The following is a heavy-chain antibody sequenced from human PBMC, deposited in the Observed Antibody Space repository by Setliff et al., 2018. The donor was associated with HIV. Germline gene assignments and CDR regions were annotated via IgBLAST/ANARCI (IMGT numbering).Heavy chain of an antibody. CDR1: GFNFDIFA. D-gene: IGHD6-25*01. V-gene: IGHV3-33*08. CDR2: IWNAGSEK. CDR3: ARSRPYNSALDY. Sequence: PGGSLRLSCAASGFNFDIFAMHWVRQAPGKGLEWVAAIWNAGSEKYYADSVKGRYSISRDNSQNTLYLQMNGLRPDDTAMYYCARSRPYNSALDYWGQGTLVTVSS. J-gene: IGHJ4*02.